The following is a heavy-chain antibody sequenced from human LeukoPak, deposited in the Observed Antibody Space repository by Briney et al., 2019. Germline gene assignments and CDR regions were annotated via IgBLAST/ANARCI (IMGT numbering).Heavy chain of an antibody. V-gene: IGHV3-21*01. J-gene: IGHJ4*02. D-gene: IGHD6-13*01. CDR3: ARDLMGTDYSSSWYGDYFDY. CDR1: GFTFSSYS. Sequence: GGSLRLSCAASGFTFSSYSMNWVRQAPGKGLEWVSSISSSSSYIYYADSVKGRFTISRDNAKNSLYLQMNSLRAEDTAVYYCARDLMGTDYSSSWYGDYFDYWGQGTLVTVSS. CDR2: ISSSSSYI.